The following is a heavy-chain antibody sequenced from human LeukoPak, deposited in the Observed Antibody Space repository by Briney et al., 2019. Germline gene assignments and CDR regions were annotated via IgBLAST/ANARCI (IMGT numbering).Heavy chain of an antibody. D-gene: IGHD2-2*01. CDR1: GGSISSYY. CDR3: ARRGFYCSSTSCSSAFDP. Sequence: SETLSLTCTVSGGSISSYYWSWIRQPPGKGLEWIGYIYYSGSTNYNPSLKSRVTISVDTSKNQFSLKLSSVTAADTAVYYCARRGFYCSSTSCSSAFDPWGQGTLVTVSS. V-gene: IGHV4-59*08. J-gene: IGHJ5*02. CDR2: IYYSGST.